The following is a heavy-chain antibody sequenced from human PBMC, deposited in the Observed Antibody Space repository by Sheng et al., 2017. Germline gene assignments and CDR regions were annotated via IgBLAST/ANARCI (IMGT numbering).Heavy chain of an antibody. V-gene: IGHV3-7*01. J-gene: IGHJ5*02. CDR1: GFTFSSYW. D-gene: IGHD3-10*01. Sequence: EVQLVESGGGLVQPGGSLRLSCAASGFTFSSYWMSWVRQAPGKGLEWVANIKQDGSEKYYVDSVKGRFTISRDNAKNSLYLQMNSLRAEDTAVYYCARVFYQSMVRGNVNWFDPWGQGNPGSPSPQ. CDR2: IKQDGSEK. CDR3: ARVFYQSMVRGNVNWFDP.